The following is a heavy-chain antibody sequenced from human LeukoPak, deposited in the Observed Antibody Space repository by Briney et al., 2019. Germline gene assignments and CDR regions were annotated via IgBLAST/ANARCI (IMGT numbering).Heavy chain of an antibody. CDR1: GGSISNYY. D-gene: IGHD6-19*01. CDR2: IYYSGTT. V-gene: IGHV4-59*08. J-gene: IGHJ4*02. CDR3: ARHVVAGTPLVDY. Sequence: PSETLSLTCTVSGGSISNYYWSWVRQPPGKGLEWIGHIYYSGTTNYSPSLKSRVTISVDTSKNQFSLKLSSVTAADTAVYYCARHVVAGTPLVDYWGQGTLVTVSS.